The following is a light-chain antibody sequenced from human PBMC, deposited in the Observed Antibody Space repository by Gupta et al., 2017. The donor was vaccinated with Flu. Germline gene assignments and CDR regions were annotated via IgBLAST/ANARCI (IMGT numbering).Light chain of an antibody. CDR2: DDS. J-gene: IGLJ1*01. CDR3: QVWISSSDRHCV. V-gene: IGLV3-21*02. CDR1: NIRIKG. Sequence: SYVLAQPPSVSVVPGQTARLSCGGNNIRIKGVHWYQQKPGQAPVLVVYDDSDRPSGIPERFSGSNSGNTATLTITRVEAGDEADYYCQVWISSSDRHCVFGTGTKVTVL.